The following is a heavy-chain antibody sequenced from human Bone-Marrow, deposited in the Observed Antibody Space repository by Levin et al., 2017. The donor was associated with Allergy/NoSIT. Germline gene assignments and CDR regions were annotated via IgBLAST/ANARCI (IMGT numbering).Heavy chain of an antibody. V-gene: IGHV1-69*13. CDR3: ASIGDRGLRFDH. CDR2: IIPVFETP. J-gene: IGHJ4*02. Sequence: ASVKVSCTISGDTFSSHAISWVRQAPGQGLEWMGGIIPVFETPNYAPKFQGRVTMTADESTSTVYMELSSLTSEDTAVYYCASIGDRGLRFDHWGQGSLVTVSS. D-gene: IGHD3-10*01. CDR1: GDTFSSHA.